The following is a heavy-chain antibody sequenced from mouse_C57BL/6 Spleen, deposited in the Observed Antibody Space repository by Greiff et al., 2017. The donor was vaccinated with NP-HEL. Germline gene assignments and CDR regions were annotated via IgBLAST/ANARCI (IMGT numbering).Heavy chain of an antibody. CDR1: GYSFTGYY. Sequence: EVQLQQSGPELVKPGASVKISCKASGYSFTGYYMNWVKQSPEQSLEWIGEINPSTGGTTYNQKFKAKATLTVDKSSSTAYMQLKSLTSEDSAVEYCARDAHYYAMDYWGQGTSVTVSS. J-gene: IGHJ4*01. CDR2: INPSTGGT. V-gene: IGHV1-42*01. CDR3: ARDAHYYAMDY.